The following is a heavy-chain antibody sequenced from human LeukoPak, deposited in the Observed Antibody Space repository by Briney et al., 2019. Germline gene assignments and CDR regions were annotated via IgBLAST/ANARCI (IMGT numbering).Heavy chain of an antibody. J-gene: IGHJ6*02. CDR2: MNPNCENT. CDR3: ARGFDVLTGHSYAFYYYNGLDI. Sequence: ASVKDSCKASGYTFTSHDRNWVGQATAQGLEWMGWMNPNCENTGFVRNFKGRVTMTRATSTSTAYMELSSLRSEDTAVYYCARGFDVLTGHSYAFYYYNGLDIWGQGTTVSVSS. V-gene: IGHV1-8*01. D-gene: IGHD3-9*01. CDR1: GYTFTSHD.